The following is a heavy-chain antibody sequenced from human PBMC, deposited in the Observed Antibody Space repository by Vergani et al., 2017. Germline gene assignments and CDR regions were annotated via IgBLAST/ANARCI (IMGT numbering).Heavy chain of an antibody. CDR1: GGSISSYY. J-gene: IGHJ3*02. CDR2: IYYSGST. V-gene: IGHV4-59*01. CDR3: ARGGPGGVYVAFDI. D-gene: IGHD2/OR15-2a*01. Sequence: QVQLQESGPGLVKPSETLSLTCTVSGGSISSYYWRWIRQPPGKGLEWIGYIYYSGSTNYNPSLKSRVTISVDTSKNQFSLKRSSVTAADTAVYYCARGGPGGVYVAFDIWGQGTMVTVSS.